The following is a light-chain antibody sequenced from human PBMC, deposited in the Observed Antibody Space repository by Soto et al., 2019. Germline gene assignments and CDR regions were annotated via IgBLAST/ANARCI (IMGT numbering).Light chain of an antibody. CDR2: LAS. Sequence: IVLTQSPDTLSLSPGAGATLSCRASQDVSVSLAWYQQKPGQAPRLLIYLASNRAAGVPARFSGSGSGTDFTLTISNVEPEDFAVYYCHQRQSWPRTFGQGTKVDIK. CDR3: HQRQSWPRT. CDR1: QDVSVS. J-gene: IGKJ1*01. V-gene: IGKV3-11*01.